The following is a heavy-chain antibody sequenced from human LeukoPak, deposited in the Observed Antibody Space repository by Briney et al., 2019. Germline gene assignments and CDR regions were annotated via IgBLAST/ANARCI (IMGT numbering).Heavy chain of an antibody. Sequence: GGSLRPSCAASGFTVSSNYMSWVRQAPGKGLEWVSVIYSGGSTYYADSVKGRFTISRDNSKNTLYLQMNSLRAEDTAVYYCVSDYDSSGYYYEVRAFDIWGQGTMVTVSS. V-gene: IGHV3-53*01. CDR1: GFTVSSNY. J-gene: IGHJ3*02. D-gene: IGHD3-22*01. CDR2: IYSGGST. CDR3: VSDYDSSGYYYEVRAFDI.